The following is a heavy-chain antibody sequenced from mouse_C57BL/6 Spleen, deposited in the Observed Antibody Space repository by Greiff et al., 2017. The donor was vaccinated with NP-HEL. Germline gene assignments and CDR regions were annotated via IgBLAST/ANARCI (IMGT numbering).Heavy chain of an antibody. J-gene: IGHJ3*01. Sequence: EVKLVDSGEGLVKPGGSLKLSCAASGFTFSSYAMSWVRQTPEKRLEWVAYISSGGDYIYYADTVKGRFTISRDNARNTLYLQMSSLKSEDTAMYYCTRGPWGYSFAYWGQGTLVTVSA. CDR3: TRGPWGYSFAY. CDR2: ISSGGDYI. V-gene: IGHV5-9-1*02. CDR1: GFTFSSYA. D-gene: IGHD2-3*01.